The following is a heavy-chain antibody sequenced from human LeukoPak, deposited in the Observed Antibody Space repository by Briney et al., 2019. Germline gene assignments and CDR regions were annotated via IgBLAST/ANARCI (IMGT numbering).Heavy chain of an antibody. D-gene: IGHD2-2*02. CDR3: ARRVGVDLGYCDGTGCYNYYYYYMDV. J-gene: IGHJ6*03. Sequence: PGGSLRLSCAASGFTFSSYWMSWVRQAPGKGLEWVANIKQDGSEKYYVDSVKGRFTISRDNAKNSLYLQMNSLRAEDTAVYYCARRVGVDLGYCDGTGCYNYYYYYMDVWGKGTTVTVSS. CDR2: IKQDGSEK. V-gene: IGHV3-7*03. CDR1: GFTFSSYW.